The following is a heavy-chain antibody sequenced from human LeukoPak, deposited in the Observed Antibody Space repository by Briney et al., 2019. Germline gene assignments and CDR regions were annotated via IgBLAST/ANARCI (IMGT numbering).Heavy chain of an antibody. CDR3: AIIAASGARTADY. D-gene: IGHD6-13*01. V-gene: IGHV4-30-4*01. Sequence: PSETLSLTCTVSGRSITSDDYYWTWIRQPPGKGLEWIGYLSYTGGTHSSPSLKSRVTISVATTKNQFSLNLTPVTAADTAVFFCAIIAASGARTADYWGQGTLVTVSS. CDR1: GRSITSDDYY. J-gene: IGHJ4*02. CDR2: LSYTGGT.